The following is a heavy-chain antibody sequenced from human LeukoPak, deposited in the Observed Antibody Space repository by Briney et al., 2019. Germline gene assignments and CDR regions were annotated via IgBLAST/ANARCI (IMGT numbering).Heavy chain of an antibody. V-gene: IGHV4-30-2*01. J-gene: IGHJ3*02. CDR1: GGSISSGGYY. CDR3: ARVGRITRPGTWGIGAFDI. Sequence: PSQTLSLTCTVSGGSISSGGYYWSWIRQPPGKGLEWIGYIYHSGSTYYNPSLKSRVTISVDRSKNQSSLKLSSVTAADTAVYYCARVGRITRPGTWGIGAFDIWGQGTMVTVSS. CDR2: IYHSGST. D-gene: IGHD3-3*01.